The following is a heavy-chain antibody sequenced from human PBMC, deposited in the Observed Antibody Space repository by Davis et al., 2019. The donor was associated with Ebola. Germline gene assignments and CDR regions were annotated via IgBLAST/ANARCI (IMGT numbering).Heavy chain of an antibody. J-gene: IGHJ5*02. V-gene: IGHV1-18*01. D-gene: IGHD2-2*01. Sequence: AASVKVSCKASGYTFTRYAMHWVRQAPGQRLEWMGWISAYNGNTNYAQKLQGRVTMTTDTSTSTAYMELRSLRSDDTAVYYCARVDRGYCSSTSCLKQLMMYNWFDPWGQGTLVTVSS. CDR3: ARVDRGYCSSTSCLKQLMMYNWFDP. CDR2: ISAYNGNT. CDR1: GYTFTRYA.